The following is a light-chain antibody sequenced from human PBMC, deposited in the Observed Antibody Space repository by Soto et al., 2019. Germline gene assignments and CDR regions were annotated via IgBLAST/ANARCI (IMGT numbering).Light chain of an antibody. Sequence: QSVLPQPASVSGSPGQSITISCTGTSSDVGGYNYVSWYQQHPGKAPKLMIYEVSNRPSGVSNRFSGSKSGNTASLTISGLQAEDEADYYCSSYTSSSTLVFGGGTK. J-gene: IGLJ2*01. V-gene: IGLV2-14*01. CDR1: SSDVGGYNY. CDR3: SSYTSSSTLV. CDR2: EVS.